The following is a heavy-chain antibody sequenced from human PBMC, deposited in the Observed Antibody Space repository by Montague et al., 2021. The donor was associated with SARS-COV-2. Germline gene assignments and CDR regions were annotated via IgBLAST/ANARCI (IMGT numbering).Heavy chain of an antibody. CDR3: ARAAVYMTAAGIGL. J-gene: IGHJ4*02. CDR1: GFTFSSYA. CDR2: ISYDGSNK. D-gene: IGHD6-13*01. Sequence: SLRLSCAASGFTFSSYATHWVRQAPGKGLEWVAVISYDGSNKYYADSVXGRFTISRDNSKNTLYLQMNSLRAEDTAVYYCARAAVYMTAAGIGLWGQGTLVTVSS. V-gene: IGHV3-30-3*01.